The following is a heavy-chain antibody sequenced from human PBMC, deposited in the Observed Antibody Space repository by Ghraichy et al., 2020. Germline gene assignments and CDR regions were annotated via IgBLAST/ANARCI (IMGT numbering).Heavy chain of an antibody. CDR1: GFTFSSYA. CDR3: AKDSKGYGAAIDY. J-gene: IGHJ4*02. V-gene: IGHV3-23*01. Sequence: LSLTCAASGFTFSSYAMSWVRQAPGKGLEWVSAISGSGGSTYYADSVKGRFTISRDNSKNTLYLQMNSLRAEDTAVYYCAKDSKGYGAAIDYWGQGTLVTVSS. CDR2: ISGSGGST. D-gene: IGHD4/OR15-4a*01.